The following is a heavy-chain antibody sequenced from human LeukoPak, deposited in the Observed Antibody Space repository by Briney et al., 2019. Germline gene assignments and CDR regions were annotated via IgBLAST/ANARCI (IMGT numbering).Heavy chain of an antibody. CDR3: AREGPYCSSTSCYAVLDY. CDR1: GGTFSSYA. V-gene: IGHV1-69*13. D-gene: IGHD2-2*01. J-gene: IGHJ4*02. Sequence: SVKVSCKASGGTFSSYAISWVRQAPGQGLEWMGGIIPIFGTANYAQKFQGRVTITADESTSTAYMELSSLRSEDTAVYYCAREGPYCSSTSCYAVLDYWGQGTLVTVSS. CDR2: IIPIFGTA.